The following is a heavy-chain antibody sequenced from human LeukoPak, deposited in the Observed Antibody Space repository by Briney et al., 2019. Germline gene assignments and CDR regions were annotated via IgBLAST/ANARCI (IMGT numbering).Heavy chain of an antibody. J-gene: IGHJ4*02. CDR2: ISYDGSNK. CDR1: GFTFSSYW. D-gene: IGHD3-10*01. Sequence: WGSLRLSCAASGFTFSSYWMSWVRQAPGKGLEWVAVISYDGSNKYYADSVKGRFTISRDNSKNTLYLQMNSLRAEDTAVYYCAKDEHGSGNYFDYWGQGTLVTVSS. V-gene: IGHV3-30*18. CDR3: AKDEHGSGNYFDY.